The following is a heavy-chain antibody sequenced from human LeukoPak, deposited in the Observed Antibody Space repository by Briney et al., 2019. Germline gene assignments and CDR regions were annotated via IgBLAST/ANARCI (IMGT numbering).Heavy chain of an antibody. Sequence: SETLSLTCAVSGYSISSGYYWGWIRQPPGKGLEWIRSIYHSGSTYYNPSLKSRVTISVDTSKNQFSLNLSSVTAADTAVYYCARGGIVAAGTSRFDTWGQGPWSPSPQ. CDR1: GYSISSGYY. D-gene: IGHD6-13*01. CDR3: ARGGIVAAGTSRFDT. V-gene: IGHV4-38-2*01. CDR2: IYHSGST. J-gene: IGHJ5*02.